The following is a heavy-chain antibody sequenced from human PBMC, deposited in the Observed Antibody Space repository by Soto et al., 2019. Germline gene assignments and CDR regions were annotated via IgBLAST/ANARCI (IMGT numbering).Heavy chain of an antibody. CDR1: GGSISSSSYY. CDR2: IYYSGST. Sequence: SETLSLTCTVSGGSISSSSYYWGWIRQPPGKGLEWIGNIYYSGSTYYNPSLRSRVTTSVDTSKNQFSLKLSSVTAADTAVYYCATCPYSSGCPYFDYWGQGTLVPSPQ. J-gene: IGHJ4*02. CDR3: ATCPYSSGCPYFDY. V-gene: IGHV4-39*01. D-gene: IGHD6-19*01.